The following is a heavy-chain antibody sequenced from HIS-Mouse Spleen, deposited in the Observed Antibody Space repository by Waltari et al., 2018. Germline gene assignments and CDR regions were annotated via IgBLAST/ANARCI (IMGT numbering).Heavy chain of an antibody. V-gene: IGHV4-39*07. CDR3: AREIPYSSSWYDWYFDL. Sequence: QLQLQESGPGLVKPSETLSLTCTVSGGSISSSSYYWGWIRQPPGKGLEWIGSIYYSGSTYYNPSLKSRVTISVDTSKNQFSLKLSSVTAADTAVYYCAREIPYSSSWYDWYFDLRGRDTLVTVSS. CDR1: GGSISSSSYY. J-gene: IGHJ2*01. CDR2: IYYSGST. D-gene: IGHD6-13*01.